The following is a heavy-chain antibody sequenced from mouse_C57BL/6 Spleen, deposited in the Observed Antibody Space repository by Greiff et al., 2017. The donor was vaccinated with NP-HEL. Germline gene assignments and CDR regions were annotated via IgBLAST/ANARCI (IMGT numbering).Heavy chain of an antibody. J-gene: IGHJ4*01. CDR1: GYTFTSYG. CDR3: ARTDGSSYDYAMDY. CDR2: IYPRSGNT. Sequence: VKLQESGAELARPGASVKLSCKASGYTFTSYGISWVKQRTGQGLEWIGEIYPRSGNTYYNEKFKGKATLTADKSSSTAYMELRSLTSEDSAVYFCARTDGSSYDYAMDYWGQGTSVTVSS. D-gene: IGHD1-1*01. V-gene: IGHV1-81*01.